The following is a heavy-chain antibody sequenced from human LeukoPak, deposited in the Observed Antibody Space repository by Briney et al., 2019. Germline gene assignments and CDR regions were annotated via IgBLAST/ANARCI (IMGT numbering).Heavy chain of an antibody. CDR3: AKSVYHSGDY. Sequence: GGSLRLSCAASGFTISTYGMSWVRQAPGKGLEWVSSISGGTTYYADSVKGRFTISRDNSKNTVSLQMNSLRAGDTAVYYCAKSVYHSGDYWGQGTLVTVSS. V-gene: IGHV3-23*01. CDR2: ISGGTT. J-gene: IGHJ4*02. D-gene: IGHD3-10*01. CDR1: GFTISTYG.